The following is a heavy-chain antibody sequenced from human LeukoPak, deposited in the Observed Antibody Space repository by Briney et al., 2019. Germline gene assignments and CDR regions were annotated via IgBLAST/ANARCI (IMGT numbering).Heavy chain of an antibody. J-gene: IGHJ4*02. CDR3: AKDLDSSGYYYVDDY. Sequence: GGSLRLSCAASGFTFSNYDMHWVRQAPGKGLEWVAFIRYDGSNKYYADSVKGRFTISRDNSKNTLYLQMNSLRAEDTAVYYCAKDLDSSGYYYVDDYWGQGTLVTVSS. CDR2: IRYDGSNK. CDR1: GFTFSNYD. V-gene: IGHV3-30*02. D-gene: IGHD3-22*01.